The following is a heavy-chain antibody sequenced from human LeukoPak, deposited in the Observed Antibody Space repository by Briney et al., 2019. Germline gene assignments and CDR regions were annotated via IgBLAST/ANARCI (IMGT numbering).Heavy chain of an antibody. CDR2: ISASSNKI. J-gene: IGHJ6*02. V-gene: IGHV3-48*04. CDR1: GFTFSTFS. Sequence: GGSLRLSCAGSGFTFSTFSMNWVRQAPGKGLEWLSYISASSNKIYYADSVKGRFTISRDNAKNSLYLQMNSLRAEDTAVYYCARGETYLYYYYGMDVWGQGTTVTVSS. CDR3: ARGETYLYYYYGMDV.